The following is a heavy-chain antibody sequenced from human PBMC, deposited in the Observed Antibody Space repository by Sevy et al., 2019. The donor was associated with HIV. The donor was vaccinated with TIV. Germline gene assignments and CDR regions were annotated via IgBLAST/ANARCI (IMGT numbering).Heavy chain of an antibody. CDR2: IFYSGST. J-gene: IGHJ4*02. D-gene: IGHD3-22*01. V-gene: IGHV4-30-4*01. CDR3: ARQRASSGYFYFDS. Sequence: SETPSLTCTVSGGSISSGDYYWSWIRQPPGKGLEWIGYIFYSGSTYFNPSLKSRVTISLDTSKSQFSLRLSSVTAADTAVFYCARQRASSGYFYFDSWGQGTLVTVSS. CDR1: GGSISSGDYY.